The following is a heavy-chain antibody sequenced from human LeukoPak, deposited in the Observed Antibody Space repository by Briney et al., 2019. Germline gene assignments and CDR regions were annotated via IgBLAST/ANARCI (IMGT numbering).Heavy chain of an antibody. D-gene: IGHD3-10*01. J-gene: IGHJ4*02. CDR1: GYXFANYG. V-gene: IGHV1-18*01. Sequence: ASVKVSCKASGYXFANYGFAWVRQAPGQGLEWLGWINTYNGNTKYSQKLQGRVTVTTDTSTSTAYMELRSLASDDTAVYYCVREPISSGTYYPRSDYWGQGTLVTVSS. CDR3: VREPISSGTYYPRSDY. CDR2: INTYNGNT.